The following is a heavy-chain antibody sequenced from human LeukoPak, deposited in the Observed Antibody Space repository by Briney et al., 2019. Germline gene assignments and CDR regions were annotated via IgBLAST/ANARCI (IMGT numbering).Heavy chain of an antibody. J-gene: IGHJ4*02. CDR2: ISGSNSKT. CDR1: GFTFSSYA. Sequence: GGSLRLSCAASGFTFSSYAMSWVRQDPGKGRGWASEISGSNSKTDYAASVKGRFTISRDNSKNTVYLQMNSLRAEDTAVYYCAKDRSCTNGVCHGDFDSWGQGTLVTVSS. D-gene: IGHD2-8*01. CDR3: AKDRSCTNGVCHGDFDS. V-gene: IGHV3-23*01.